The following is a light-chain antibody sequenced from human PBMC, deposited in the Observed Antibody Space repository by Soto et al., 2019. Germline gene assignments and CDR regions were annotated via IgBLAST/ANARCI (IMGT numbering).Light chain of an antibody. CDR2: AAI. V-gene: IGKV1-39*01. CDR3: QQTNSFPLT. Sequence: DIQMTQSPSSLSASVGDRVTVTCRASQSIRTLLNWYQQRPGKAPNLLIYAAINMQSGVPSRFSGSGSGTYFTLTISSLQPEDFATYYCQQTNSFPLTFGGGTKVEIK. CDR1: QSIRTL. J-gene: IGKJ4*01.